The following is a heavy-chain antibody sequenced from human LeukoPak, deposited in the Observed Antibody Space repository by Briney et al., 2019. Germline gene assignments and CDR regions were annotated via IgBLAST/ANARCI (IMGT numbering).Heavy chain of an antibody. CDR3: ASQPGGAVGDYFDY. CDR1: GYTLTELS. Sequence: ASVKVSCKVSGYTLTELSMHWVRQAPGKGLEWMGGFDPEDGETIYAQKFQGRVTMTEDTSTDTAYMELSSLRSADTAVYYCASQPGGAVGDYFDYWGQGTLVTVSS. D-gene: IGHD1-26*01. V-gene: IGHV1-24*01. CDR2: FDPEDGET. J-gene: IGHJ4*02.